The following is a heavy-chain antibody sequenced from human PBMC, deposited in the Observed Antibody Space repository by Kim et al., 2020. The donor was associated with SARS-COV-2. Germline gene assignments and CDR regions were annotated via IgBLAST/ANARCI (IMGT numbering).Heavy chain of an antibody. CDR3: ARDPGAMDV. J-gene: IGHJ6*02. Sequence: EKYYVDSVKGRFTIARDNAKNSLYLQMSTLRVEDTAVYYCARDPGAMDVWGQGTTVTVSS. V-gene: IGHV3-7*01. CDR2: EK. D-gene: IGHD3-10*01.